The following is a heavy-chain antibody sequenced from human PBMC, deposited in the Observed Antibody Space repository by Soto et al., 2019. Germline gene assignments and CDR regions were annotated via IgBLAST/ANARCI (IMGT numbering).Heavy chain of an antibody. CDR3: ARDKITGLFDY. V-gene: IGHV4-34*01. CDR2: INHSGST. J-gene: IGHJ4*02. CDR1: GGSFSGYY. D-gene: IGHD2-8*02. Sequence: QVQLQQXXAGLLKPSETLSLTCAVYGGSFSGYYWTWIRQPPGTGLEWIGEINHSGSTNYNPSLKSRVTISVDTSKNQFSLKLTSVTAADTAVYYCARDKITGLFDYWGQGTLVTVSS.